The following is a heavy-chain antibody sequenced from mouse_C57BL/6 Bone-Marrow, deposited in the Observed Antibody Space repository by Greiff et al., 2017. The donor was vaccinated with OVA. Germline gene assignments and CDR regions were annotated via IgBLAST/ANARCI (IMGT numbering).Heavy chain of an antibody. Sequence: VQLQQSGAELVRPGASVKLSCTASGFNIKDDYMHWVKQRPEQGLEWIGWIDPENGDTEYASKFQGKATITADTSSNTAYLQLSSLTSEDTAVYYCTMYGYDWYCEGWGTGTTGTVSS. CDR2: IDPENGDT. CDR1: GFNIKDDY. V-gene: IGHV14-4*01. D-gene: IGHD2-2*01. CDR3: TMYGYDWYCEG. J-gene: IGHJ1*03.